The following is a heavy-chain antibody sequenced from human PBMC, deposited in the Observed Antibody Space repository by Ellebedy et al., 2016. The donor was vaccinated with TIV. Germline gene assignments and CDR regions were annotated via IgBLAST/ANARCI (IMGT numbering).Heavy chain of an antibody. Sequence: PGGSLRPSCAASGFAFSTYAMHWLRQAPGKGLEWVAVISNDESGKHYEDSVKGRFTISRDNSKNTLDLQMNSLRAEDTAVYYCAKGGFDRSGYFAPPVEYWGQGTLVTVSS. CDR1: GFAFSTYA. CDR2: ISNDESGK. CDR3: AKGGFDRSGYFAPPVEY. V-gene: IGHV3-30*18. D-gene: IGHD3-22*01. J-gene: IGHJ4*02.